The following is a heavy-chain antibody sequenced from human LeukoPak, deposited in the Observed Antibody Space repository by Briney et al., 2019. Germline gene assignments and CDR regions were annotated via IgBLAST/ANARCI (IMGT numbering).Heavy chain of an antibody. D-gene: IGHD2-21*02. CDR3: ARASSVVTAPWFDP. V-gene: IGHV3-33*01. Sequence: GRSLRLSCAASGFTFSSYGMHWVRQAPGKGLEWVAVIWYDGSNKYYADSVKGRFTISRDNSKNTLYLQMNSLRAEDTAVYYRARASSVVTAPWFDPWGQGTLVTVSS. CDR1: GFTFSSYG. J-gene: IGHJ5*02. CDR2: IWYDGSNK.